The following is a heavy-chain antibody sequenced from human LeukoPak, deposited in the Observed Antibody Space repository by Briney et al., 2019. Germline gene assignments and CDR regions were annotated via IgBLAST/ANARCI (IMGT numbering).Heavy chain of an antibody. CDR1: GGSITTYY. J-gene: IGHJ4*02. CDR3: ARDARDCGGAVCYSRFDY. D-gene: IGHD2-21*01. CDR2: IYHRGTT. V-gene: IGHV4-59*01. Sequence: SETLSLTCTVSGGSITTYYWSWIRQPPGKGLEWIGYIYHRGTTNYKPSLQSRVTVSLDTSKNQFSLTLRSVTAADTAVYYCARDARDCGGAVCYSRFDYWGQGILVTVSS.